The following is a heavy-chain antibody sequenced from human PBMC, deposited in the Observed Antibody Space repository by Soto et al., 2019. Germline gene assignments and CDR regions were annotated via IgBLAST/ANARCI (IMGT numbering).Heavy chain of an antibody. J-gene: IGHJ6*02. CDR3: AREAVAGPYYCDMDV. CDR1: GFTFDDYT. V-gene: IGHV3-43*01. D-gene: IGHD6-19*01. Sequence: PGGSLRLSCAASGFTFDDYTMHWVRQAPGKGLEWVSLISWDGGSTYYADSVKGRFTISRDNSKNSLYLQMNSLRTEDTALYYCAREAVAGPYYCDMDVWGQGTTVTVSS. CDR2: ISWDGGST.